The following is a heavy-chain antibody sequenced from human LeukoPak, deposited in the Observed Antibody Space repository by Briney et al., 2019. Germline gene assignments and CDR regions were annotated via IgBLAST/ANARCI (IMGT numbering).Heavy chain of an antibody. CDR2: FDPEDSET. D-gene: IGHD2-2*01. J-gene: IGHJ6*02. Sequence: GASVKVSCKVSGYTLTELSMHWVRQAPGKGLEWMGGFDPEDSETIYAQKFQGRVTMTEDTSTDTAYMEPSSLRSEDTAVYYCATDGGYEAGMDVWGQGTTVTVSS. CDR1: GYTLTELS. CDR3: ATDGGYEAGMDV. V-gene: IGHV1-24*01.